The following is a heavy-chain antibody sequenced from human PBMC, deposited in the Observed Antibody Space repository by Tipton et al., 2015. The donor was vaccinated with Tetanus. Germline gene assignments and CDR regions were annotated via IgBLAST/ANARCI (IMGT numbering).Heavy chain of an antibody. CDR3: ARGIMVRGVSRFDP. V-gene: IGHV4-61*01. J-gene: IGHJ5*02. Sequence: TLSLTCTVSGGSVSSGSYYWSWIRQPPGKGLEWIGYIYYSGSTNYNPSLKSRVTISVDTSKNQFSLKLSSVTAADTAVYYCARGIMVRGVSRFDPWGQGALVTVSP. CDR1: GGSVSSGSYY. CDR2: IYYSGST. D-gene: IGHD3-10*01.